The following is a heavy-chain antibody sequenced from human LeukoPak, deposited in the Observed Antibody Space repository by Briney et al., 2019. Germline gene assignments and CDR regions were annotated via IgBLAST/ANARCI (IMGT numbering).Heavy chain of an antibody. CDR3: AKTGGRRYYDSSGYCDY. CDR1: GFTFSSYA. J-gene: IGHJ4*02. CDR2: ISGSGGST. Sequence: PGGSLRLSCAASGFTFSSYAMSWVRQAPGKGLEWVSAISGSGGSTYYADSVKGRFTISRDNSKNTLYLQMNSLRAEDTAVYYCAKTGGRRYYDSSGYCDYWGQGTLVTVSS. D-gene: IGHD3-22*01. V-gene: IGHV3-23*01.